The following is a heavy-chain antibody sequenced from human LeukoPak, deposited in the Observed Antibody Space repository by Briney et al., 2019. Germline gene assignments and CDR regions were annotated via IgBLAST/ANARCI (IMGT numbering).Heavy chain of an antibody. V-gene: IGHV3-30-3*01. D-gene: IGHD6-13*01. J-gene: IGHJ4*02. CDR1: GFTFSSYA. CDR3: AAASIAAAGTIDY. Sequence: PGRSLRLSCAASGFTFSSYAMHWVRQAPGKGLEWVAVISYDGSNKYYADSVKGRFTISRDNSKNTLYLQMNSLRAEDTAVYHCAAASIAAAGTIDYWGQGTLVTVSS. CDR2: ISYDGSNK.